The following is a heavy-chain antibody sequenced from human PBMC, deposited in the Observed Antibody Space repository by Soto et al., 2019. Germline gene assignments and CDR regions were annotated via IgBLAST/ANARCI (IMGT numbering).Heavy chain of an antibody. CDR1: GFTFSNYG. Sequence: GGSLRLSCAASGFTFSNYGMSWVRQAPGKGLEWVAGIPVIGERRYYADSVKGRFTISRDNAKNTLYLQMNSLRSEDTAVYYCARGWIRLYYVWGSYRTDPWYYFDYWGQGTLVTVSS. CDR3: ARGWIRLYYVWGSYRTDPWYYFDY. D-gene: IGHD3-16*02. J-gene: IGHJ4*02. CDR2: IPVIGERR. V-gene: IGHV3-23*01.